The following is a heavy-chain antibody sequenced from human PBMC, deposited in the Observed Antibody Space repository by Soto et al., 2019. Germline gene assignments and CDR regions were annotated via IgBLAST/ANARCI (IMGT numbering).Heavy chain of an antibody. CDR2: INAGNGNT. Sequence: QVQLVQSGAEVKKPGASVKVSCKASGYTFTSYAMHWVRQAPGQRLEWMGWINAGNGNTKYSQKFQGRVTITRDTSASKDYMELSRLRSEDTSVYYCARAHTATSFWIGYYVAWGQGTLVTVSS. D-gene: IGHD3-3*01. CDR3: ARAHTATSFWIGYYVA. V-gene: IGHV1-3*01. CDR1: GYTFTSYA. J-gene: IGHJ5*02.